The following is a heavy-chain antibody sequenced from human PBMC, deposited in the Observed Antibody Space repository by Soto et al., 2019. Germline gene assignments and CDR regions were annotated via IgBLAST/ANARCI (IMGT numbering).Heavy chain of an antibody. CDR1: GFAISRGYY. D-gene: IGHD1-1*01. CDR3: AREKAGTTFFDN. CDR2: IYPSVSS. J-gene: IGHJ4*02. Sequence: SETLSLTCSVSGFAISRGYYWSWVRQPPGKGLEWIGSIYPSVSSYHNPSLATRLRLSIDTSKNQFTPNLTSVTAADTALYFCAREKAGTTFFDNWGQGIQVTVSS. V-gene: IGHV4-38-2*02.